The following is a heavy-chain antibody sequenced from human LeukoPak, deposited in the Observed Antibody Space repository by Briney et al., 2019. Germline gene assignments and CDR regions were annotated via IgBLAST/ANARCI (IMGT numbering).Heavy chain of an antibody. J-gene: IGHJ4*02. CDR2: IKQDGSEK. D-gene: IGHD3-10*01. CDR1: GFTFSSYW. Sequence: GGSLRLSCAASGFTFSSYWMSWVRQAPGKGLEWVANIKQDGSEKYYVDSVKGRFTISRDNAKNSLYLQMNSLRAEDTAVYYCARDGGYYYGSGRELGDYWGQGTLVTVSP. CDR3: ARDGGYYYGSGRELGDY. V-gene: IGHV3-7*01.